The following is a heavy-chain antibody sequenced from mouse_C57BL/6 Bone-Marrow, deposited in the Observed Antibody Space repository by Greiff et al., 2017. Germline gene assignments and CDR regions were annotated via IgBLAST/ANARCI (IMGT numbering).Heavy chain of an antibody. D-gene: IGHD2-1*01. CDR2: IHPNSGST. J-gene: IGHJ3*01. CDR1: GYTFTSYW. V-gene: IGHV1-64*01. CDR3: ARDYYVSWFAY. Sequence: QVQLKQPGAELVKPGASVKLSCKASGYTFTSYWMHWVKQRPGQGLEWIGMIHPNSGSTNYNEKFKSKATLTVDKSSSTAYMQLSSLTSEDSAVFYCARDYYVSWFAYWGQGTLVTVSA.